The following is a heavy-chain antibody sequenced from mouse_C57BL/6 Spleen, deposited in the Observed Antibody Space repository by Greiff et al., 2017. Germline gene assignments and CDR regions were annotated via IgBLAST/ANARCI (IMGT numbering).Heavy chain of an antibody. D-gene: IGHD1-1*01. J-gene: IGHJ2*01. CDR1: GYTFTDYY. Sequence: VQLQQSGPELVKPGASVKISCKASGYTFTDYYMNWVKQSHGKSLEWIGDINPNNGGTSYNQKFKGKATLTVDKSSSTAYMELRSLTSEDSAVYYCARLDYGSRGADFDYWGQGTTLTVSS. CDR3: ARLDYGSRGADFDY. CDR2: INPNNGGT. V-gene: IGHV1-26*01.